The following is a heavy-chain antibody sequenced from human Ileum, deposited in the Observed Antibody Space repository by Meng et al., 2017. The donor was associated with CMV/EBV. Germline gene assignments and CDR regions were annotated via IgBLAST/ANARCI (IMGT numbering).Heavy chain of an antibody. V-gene: IGHV1-46*02. CDR3: ARRDCSGSSCFFVY. CDR2: IPPSDGGK. J-gene: IGHJ4*02. Sequence: QGQLVQSGAEVKKPGASVKVSCKASGYTFNTYYMHWVRQAPGQGLEWMGIIPPSDGGKTYAQRFQGRVTMTRDTSTSTVYMELSNLRFEDTAVYYCARRDCSGSSCFFVYWGQGTLVTVSS. CDR1: GYTFNTYY. D-gene: IGHD2-15*01.